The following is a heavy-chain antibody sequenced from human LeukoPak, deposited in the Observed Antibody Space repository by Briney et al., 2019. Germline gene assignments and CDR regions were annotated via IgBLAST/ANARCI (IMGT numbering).Heavy chain of an antibody. CDR1: GGSISTYY. CDR2: VYPSGRA. J-gene: IGHJ5*02. D-gene: IGHD6-13*01. Sequence: SETLSLTCTVSGGSISTYYWSWIRQPAGKGLEWIGRVYPSGRASYNPSLENRVTMSVDTSKKQFSLKLRSVTAADTAVYYCASGGRISAANWFDPWGQGTLVTVSS. CDR3: ASGGRISAANWFDP. V-gene: IGHV4-4*07.